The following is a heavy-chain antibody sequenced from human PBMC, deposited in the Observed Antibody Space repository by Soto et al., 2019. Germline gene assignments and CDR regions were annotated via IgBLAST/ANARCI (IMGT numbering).Heavy chain of an antibody. J-gene: IGHJ4*02. CDR1: GFTFSTYT. D-gene: IGHD2-2*01. CDR3: AKDRQPDGIWTFDS. Sequence: GGSLRLCCAASGFTFSTYTMNWVRQAPGKGLEWVSGINAPGSPTYYAASVKGRFTVSRDNSKKMLFLQMNSLRDEDTAVYYCAKDRQPDGIWTFDSWGPGTLVTVSS. CDR2: INAPGSPT. V-gene: IGHV3-23*01.